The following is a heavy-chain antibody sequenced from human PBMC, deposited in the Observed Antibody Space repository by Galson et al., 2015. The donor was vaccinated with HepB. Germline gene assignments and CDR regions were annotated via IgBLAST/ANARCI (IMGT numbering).Heavy chain of an antibody. D-gene: IGHD4-23*01. CDR2: IYYSGST. CDR1: GGSISSYY. J-gene: IGHJ4*02. Sequence: ETLSLTCTVSGGSISSYYWSWIRQPPGKGLEWIGYIYYSGSTNYNPSLKSRVTISVDTSKNQFSLKLSSVTAADTAVYYCARSGGKPTFFDYWGQGTLVTVSS. V-gene: IGHV4-59*01. CDR3: ARSGGKPTFFDY.